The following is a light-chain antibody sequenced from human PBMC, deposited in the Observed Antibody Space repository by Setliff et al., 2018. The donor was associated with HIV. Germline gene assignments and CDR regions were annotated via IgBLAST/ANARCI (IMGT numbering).Light chain of an antibody. CDR2: RDN. J-gene: IGLJ2*01. CDR3: QAWDSGTAV. CDR1: KLGNKY. Sequence: SYELAQPPSVSVSPGQTASITCSGDKLGNKYACWYQQKPGQSPVLVIYRDNRRPSGIPERFSGSNSGNTATLTISGTQAMDEADYYCQAWDSGTAVFGGGTQLTVL. V-gene: IGLV3-1*01.